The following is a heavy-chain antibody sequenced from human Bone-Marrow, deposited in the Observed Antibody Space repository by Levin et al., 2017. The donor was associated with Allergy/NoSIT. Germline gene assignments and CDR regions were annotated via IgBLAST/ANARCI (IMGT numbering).Heavy chain of an antibody. CDR2: INYDGSEI. CDR3: AREITRGGTGAFC. D-gene: IGHD2-15*01. J-gene: IGHJ4*02. CDR1: GFTFSDYW. V-gene: IGHV3-74*01. Sequence: GGSLRLSCAASGFTFSDYWMHWVRQVPGKGLLWVSRINYDGSEISYADSVKGRFAISRDNAKNTVYLQMNSLRDEDTAVYYCAREITRGGTGAFCWGLGTLVTISS.